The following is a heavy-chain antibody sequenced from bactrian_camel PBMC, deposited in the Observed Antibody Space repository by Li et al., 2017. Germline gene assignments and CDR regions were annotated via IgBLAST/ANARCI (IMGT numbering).Heavy chain of an antibody. CDR3: VRDLGTTGWYFDN. J-gene: IGHJ6*01. V-gene: IGHV3S40*01. Sequence: DVQLVESGGGLVQPGGSLRLSCRASGFTFSDYDVSWVRQAPGKGLEWVSAINNGGGSTYYADSVKGRFTISRDTAKSTVYLQMNSVKPEDTAVYYCVRDLGTTGWYFDNWGQGTQVTVS. CDR2: INNGGGST. CDR1: GFTFSDYD. D-gene: IGHD5*01.